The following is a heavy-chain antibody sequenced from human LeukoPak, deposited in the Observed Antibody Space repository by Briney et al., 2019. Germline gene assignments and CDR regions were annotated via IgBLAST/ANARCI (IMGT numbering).Heavy chain of an antibody. Sequence: GGSLRLSCAASGFTFSGSAMHWVRQASGKGLEWVGRIRSKANSYATAYAASVKGRFTISRDDSKNTAYLQMNSLKTEDTAVYYCTSGRYCSSTSCYTDDYYYYYMDVWGKGTTVTVSS. CDR1: GFTFSGSA. V-gene: IGHV3-73*01. J-gene: IGHJ6*03. CDR3: TSGRYCSSTSCYTDDYYYYYMDV. CDR2: IRSKANSYAT. D-gene: IGHD2-2*02.